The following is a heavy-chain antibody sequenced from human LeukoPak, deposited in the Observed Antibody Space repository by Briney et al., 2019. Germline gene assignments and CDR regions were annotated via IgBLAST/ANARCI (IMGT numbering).Heavy chain of an antibody. V-gene: IGHV1-69*05. CDR2: IIPIFGTA. J-gene: IGHJ4*02. D-gene: IGHD3-9*01. CDR1: GGSFSSYA. CDR3: ARARYYDILTGYYHFDY. Sequence: GSSVKVSCKAPGGSFSSYAISWVRQAPGQGLEWMGGIIPIFGTANYAQKFQGRVTITTDESTSTAYMELSSLRSEDTAVYYCARARYYDILTGYYHFDYWGQGTLVTVSS.